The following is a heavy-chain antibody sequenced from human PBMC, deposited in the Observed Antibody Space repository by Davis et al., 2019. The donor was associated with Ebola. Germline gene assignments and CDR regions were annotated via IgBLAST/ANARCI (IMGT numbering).Heavy chain of an antibody. J-gene: IGHJ4*02. CDR2: INTRGDAR. V-gene: IGHV3-48*02. D-gene: IGHD3-16*01. CDR1: GFTFTSYS. CDR3: VRYYLLAFDS. Sequence: PGGSLRLSCVTSGFTFTSYSFNWIRQPPGKGLEWIAHINTRGDARVYADSVRGRFTISRDDAANSLSLQMDSLKHEDTAVYSCVRYYLLAFDSWGQGTPVTVSS.